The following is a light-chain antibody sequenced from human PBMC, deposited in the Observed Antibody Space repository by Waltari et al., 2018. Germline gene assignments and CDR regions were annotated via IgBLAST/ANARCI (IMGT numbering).Light chain of an antibody. V-gene: IGKV3-11*01. Sequence: EIVLTQSPATLSLSPGERATLSCRASQSGRSYLAWYQQKPGQAPRLLIYDASNRASGIPARFSGSGSGTDFSLSISSLEPEDFAVYYYQQRNNWPLTFGGGTKVEIK. CDR1: QSGRSY. CDR3: QQRNNWPLT. CDR2: DAS. J-gene: IGKJ4*01.